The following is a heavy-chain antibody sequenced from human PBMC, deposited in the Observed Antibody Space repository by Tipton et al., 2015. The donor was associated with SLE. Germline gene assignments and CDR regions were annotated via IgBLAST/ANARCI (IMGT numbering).Heavy chain of an antibody. V-gene: IGHV4-38-2*01. CDR1: GFSFGSYY. J-gene: IGHJ4*02. CDR3: VRLELPATKADY. CDR2: IYHSGTT. D-gene: IGHD5-24*01. Sequence: TLSLICAVSGFSFGSYYWGWIRQPPGKGLEWLGTIYHSGTTYYNPSPKSRLTLSIDTSKNQFSLKLSSVTAADTAVYYCVRLELPATKADYWGPGTLVTVSS.